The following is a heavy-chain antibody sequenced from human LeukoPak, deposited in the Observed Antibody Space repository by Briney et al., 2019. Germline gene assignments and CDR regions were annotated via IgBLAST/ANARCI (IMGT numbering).Heavy chain of an antibody. J-gene: IGHJ4*02. D-gene: IGHD3-10*01. Sequence: PGGSLRLSCAASGFTFSSYWMHWVRHAPGKGLVWVSVISGSGGSTYYADSVKGRFTISRDNSKNTLYLQMNSLRAEDTAVYYCAKDFGVRSVTYHFDYWGQGTLVTVSS. CDR2: ISGSGGST. CDR1: GFTFSSYW. V-gene: IGHV3-23*01. CDR3: AKDFGVRSVTYHFDY.